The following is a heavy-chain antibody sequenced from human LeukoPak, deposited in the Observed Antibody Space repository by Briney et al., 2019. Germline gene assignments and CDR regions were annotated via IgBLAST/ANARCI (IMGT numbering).Heavy chain of an antibody. V-gene: IGHV3-13*01. CDR3: ARVAKERVGGVYYFDY. D-gene: IGHD1-1*01. CDR2: ICTAGDT. CDR1: GFTFSSYD. J-gene: IGHJ4*02. Sequence: GGSLRLSCAASGFTFSSYDMHWVRQATGKGLEWVSAICTAGDTYYPASVKGRFTISRENAKNSLYLQMNTLRAGDTAVYYCARVAKERVGGVYYFDYWGQGTLVTVSS.